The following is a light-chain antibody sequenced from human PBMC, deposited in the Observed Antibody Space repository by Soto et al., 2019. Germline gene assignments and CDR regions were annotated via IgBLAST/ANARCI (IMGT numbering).Light chain of an antibody. CDR3: QQSNSSP. J-gene: IGKJ5*01. CDR2: KTS. Sequence: TPSAFVVYQVNLIFRASQNVNIWLAWYQQRPRKAPKLLIYKTSSLESGVPSRFSGSGSGTEFTLTISSLQPDDFATYYCQQSNSSPFG. CDR1: QNVNIW. V-gene: IGKV1-5*03.